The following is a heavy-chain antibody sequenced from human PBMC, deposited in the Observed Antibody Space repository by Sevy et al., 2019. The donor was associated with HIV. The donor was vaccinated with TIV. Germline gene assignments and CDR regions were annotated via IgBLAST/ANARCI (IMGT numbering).Heavy chain of an antibody. CDR2: VSQSGRA. D-gene: IGHD2-15*01. Sequence: SETLSLTCAVSGVSFSDYYWAWVRQPPGKGLEWIGEVSQSGRANYNPSLRSRIIMSLDTSNNQFSLKLTSMTAADTDMYYCARGPLFSPEYCSGGACPTIDYWSQGTRVTVSS. CDR1: GVSFSDYY. J-gene: IGHJ4*02. V-gene: IGHV4-34*10. CDR3: ARGPLFSPEYCSGGACPTIDY.